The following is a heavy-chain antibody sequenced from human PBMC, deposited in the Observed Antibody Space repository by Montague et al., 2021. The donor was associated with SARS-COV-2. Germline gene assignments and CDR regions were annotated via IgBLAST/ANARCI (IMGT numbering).Heavy chain of an antibody. J-gene: IGHJ3*02. CDR3: ARGYGGTYFGAFDI. V-gene: IGHV3-30-3*01. CDR1: GFIFSTYT. CDR2: ISYGGSNK. Sequence: SLRLSCAASGFIFSTYTMHWVRQAPGKGLEWVAVISYGGSNKYYADSVKGRFTISRDNSKNTLYLQMNSLRPEDTAVYYCARGYGGTYFGAFDIWGRGTMVTVSS. D-gene: IGHD1-26*01.